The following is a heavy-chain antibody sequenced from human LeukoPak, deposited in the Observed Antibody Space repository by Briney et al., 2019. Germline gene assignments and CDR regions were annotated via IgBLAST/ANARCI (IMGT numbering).Heavy chain of an antibody. V-gene: IGHV4-59*01. D-gene: IGHD5-12*01. Sequence: PSETLSLTCTVSGGSIDSYYWSWIRQPPGKGLEWIGYIYYSGSTNYNPSLKSRVTISVDTSKNQFSLKLSSVTAADTAVYYCARRRGGYVYFDYWGQGTLVTVSS. CDR2: IYYSGST. CDR1: GGSIDSYY. CDR3: ARRRGGYVYFDY. J-gene: IGHJ4*02.